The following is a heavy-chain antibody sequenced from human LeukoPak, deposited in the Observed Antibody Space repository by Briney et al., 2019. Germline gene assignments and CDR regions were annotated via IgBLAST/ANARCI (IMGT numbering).Heavy chain of an antibody. V-gene: IGHV3-30*02. J-gene: IGHJ4*02. Sequence: GGALRLSCAASGFTFSNYGMHWVRQAPGKGLGWVAFIRNDGTIKYYADSVKGRFTISRDNSKNTLYLQMNSLRPEDTAVYYCAKTGSSSWGYFDYWGQGTLVTVSS. D-gene: IGHD6-13*01. CDR3: AKTGSSSWGYFDY. CDR2: IRNDGTIK. CDR1: GFTFSNYG.